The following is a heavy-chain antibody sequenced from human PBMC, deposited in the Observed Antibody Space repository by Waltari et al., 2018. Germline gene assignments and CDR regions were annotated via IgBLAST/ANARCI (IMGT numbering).Heavy chain of an antibody. J-gene: IGHJ4*02. V-gene: IGHV3-48*04. CDR1: GFIFSSYS. D-gene: IGHD1-1*01. CDR2: ISSSSSSI. CDR3: ASGIAVWNDSPDY. Sequence: EVQLVASGGGLVQGEGSRSLSGAVSGFIFSSYSMNWVRQAPGKGLEWVSYISSSSSSIYNAYSVKRFFTIVRDNTNTSLYLQIIRLSAEDSAVYYCASGIAVWNDSPDYWGQGTLVTVSS.